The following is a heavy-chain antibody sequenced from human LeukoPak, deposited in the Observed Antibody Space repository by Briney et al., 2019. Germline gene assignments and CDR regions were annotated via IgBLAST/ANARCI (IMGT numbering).Heavy chain of an antibody. V-gene: IGHV3-11*01. J-gene: IGHJ4*02. CDR3: ARVAGSITVYFDY. CDR1: GFTFSDYY. Sequence: GGSLRLSCAASGFTFSDYYMSWIRQAPGKGLEWVSYISSSGSTIYYADSVKGRFTLSRDNAKNSLYLQMNSLRAEDTAVYYCARVAGSITVYFDYWGQGTLVTVSS. CDR2: ISSSGSTI. D-gene: IGHD3-10*01.